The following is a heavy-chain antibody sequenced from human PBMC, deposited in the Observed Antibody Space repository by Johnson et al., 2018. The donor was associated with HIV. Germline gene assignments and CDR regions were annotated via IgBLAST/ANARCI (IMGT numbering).Heavy chain of an antibody. CDR2: VPDDGDNK. CDR1: EFTFSNYA. J-gene: IGHJ3*02. Sequence: QVQLVESGGGVVQPGRSLRLSCAASEFTFSNYAMHWVRQAPGKGLEWVAVVPDDGDNKYYADSVKGRFTISRDSSKNTLYLQMNSLGAEDTAVYYCARDFCYYDDRWAFDIWGQGTMVTVSS. CDR3: ARDFCYYDDRWAFDI. V-gene: IGHV3-30*14. D-gene: IGHD3-22*01.